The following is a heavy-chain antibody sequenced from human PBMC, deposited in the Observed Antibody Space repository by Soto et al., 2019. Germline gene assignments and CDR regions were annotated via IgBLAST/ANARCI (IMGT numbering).Heavy chain of an antibody. CDR2: ISAAGDP. CDR1: GFTFRNYD. CDR3: DITDRDFYGLDV. V-gene: IGHV3-13*05. D-gene: IGHD1-20*01. Sequence: EVQLVESGGGLVQPGGSLRLSCEASGFTFRNYDMHWVRQGTGKGLEWVSGISAAGDPDYADSVEGRFTISRENAQNSFFLQMNSPRVGDTAVYYCDITDRDFYGLDVWGQGTTVIVSS. J-gene: IGHJ6*02.